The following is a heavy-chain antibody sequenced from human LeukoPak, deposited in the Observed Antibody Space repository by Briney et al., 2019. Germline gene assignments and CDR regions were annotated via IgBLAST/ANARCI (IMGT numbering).Heavy chain of an antibody. D-gene: IGHD5-12*01. CDR2: INPNSGGT. CDR3: ARRGWLRYGYDGFDY. CDR1: GYTFTGYY. V-gene: IGHV1-2*02. J-gene: IGHJ4*02. Sequence: ASVKVSCKASGYTFTGYYMHWVRQAPGQGLEWMGWINPNSGGTNYAQKFQGRVTMTRDTSISTAYMELSRLRSDDTAVYYCARRGWLRYGYDGFDYWGQGTLVTVSS.